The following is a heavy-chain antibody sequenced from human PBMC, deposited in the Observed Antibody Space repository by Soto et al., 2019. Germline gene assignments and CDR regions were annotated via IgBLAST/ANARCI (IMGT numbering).Heavy chain of an antibody. Sequence: EVQLVESGGGLVQPGGSLRLSCAASRFTFSSYWMSWVRQAPGKGLEWVGNAKPDGSETYYVDSVRGRFTISSDNAKNSLYLQMSSLRAEATAVYYCARDESGSNSGSPYKYWGQGTLVSVSS. CDR3: ARDESGSNSGSPYKY. J-gene: IGHJ4*02. CDR2: AKPDGSET. CDR1: RFTFSSYW. V-gene: IGHV3-7*04. D-gene: IGHD4-4*01.